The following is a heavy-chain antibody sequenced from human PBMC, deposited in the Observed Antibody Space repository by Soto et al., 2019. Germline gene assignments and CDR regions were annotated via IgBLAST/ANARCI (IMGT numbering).Heavy chain of an antibody. CDR2: INHSGST. CDR3: AKPSSCPTGVCAFDI. Sequence: SETLSLTCAVYGGSFSGYYWSWIRQPPGKGLEWIGEINHSGSTNYNPSLKSRVTISVDTSKNQFSLKLSSVTAADTAVYYCAKPSSCPTGVCAFDIWGQGTMVTVSS. J-gene: IGHJ3*02. CDR1: GGSFSGYY. D-gene: IGHD2-15*01. V-gene: IGHV4-34*01.